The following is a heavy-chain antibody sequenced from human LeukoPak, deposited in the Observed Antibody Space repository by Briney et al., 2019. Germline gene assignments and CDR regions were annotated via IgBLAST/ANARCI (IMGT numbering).Heavy chain of an antibody. Sequence: SETLSLTRIVSGVSISTSYWSWMRQPPGKGLEWIGYIHSSGSTNYNPSLKSRVTISADTAKNQFSLELTSVTAADTAVYYCARGYFDSSGYSNPFDRWGQGTLVTVSS. CDR3: ARGYFDSSGYSNPFDR. D-gene: IGHD3-22*01. J-gene: IGHJ4*02. V-gene: IGHV4-4*09. CDR2: IHSSGST. CDR1: GVSISTSY.